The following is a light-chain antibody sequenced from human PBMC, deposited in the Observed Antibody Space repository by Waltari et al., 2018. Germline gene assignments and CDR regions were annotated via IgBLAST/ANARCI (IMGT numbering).Light chain of an antibody. Sequence: EIVLTQSPATLSLSPGERVNLSCRASQSVSRSLGWFLQKPGQAPKLLIYEASNRAPGLPGRFSGSGFGRDFTLTISSLEPEDFGVYYCQQRSVWPVTFGGGTKLEI. CDR1: QSVSRS. CDR3: QQRSVWPVT. CDR2: EAS. J-gene: IGKJ4*01. V-gene: IGKV3-11*02.